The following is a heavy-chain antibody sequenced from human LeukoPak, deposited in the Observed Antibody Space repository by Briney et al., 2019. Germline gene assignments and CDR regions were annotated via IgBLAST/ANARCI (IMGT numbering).Heavy chain of an antibody. CDR3: AKGSDEKIAVAGSLFDY. D-gene: IGHD6-13*01. J-gene: IGHJ4*02. V-gene: IGHV3-33*06. Sequence: GGSLRLSCAASGFIFSSFGMHWVRQAPGKGLEWVAVIWHDGSYKYYLDSVKGRFTISRDNAKNTLYLQMNNLRVEDTAVYYCAKGSDEKIAVAGSLFDYWGQGTLVTVSS. CDR1: GFIFSSFG. CDR2: IWHDGSYK.